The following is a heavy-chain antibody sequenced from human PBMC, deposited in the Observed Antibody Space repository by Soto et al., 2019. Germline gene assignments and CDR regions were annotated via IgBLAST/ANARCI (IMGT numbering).Heavy chain of an antibody. D-gene: IGHD6-19*01. J-gene: IGHJ4*02. CDR3: ATDTSVAGNFDY. CDR2: FDPEDGET. CDR1: GYTLTELS. V-gene: IGHV1-24*01. Sequence: ASVKVSCKVSGYTLTELSMHWLRQAPGKGLEWMGGFDPEDGETIYAQKFQGRVTMTEDTSTDTAYMELSSLRSEDTAVYYCATDTSVAGNFDYWGQGTLVTVSS.